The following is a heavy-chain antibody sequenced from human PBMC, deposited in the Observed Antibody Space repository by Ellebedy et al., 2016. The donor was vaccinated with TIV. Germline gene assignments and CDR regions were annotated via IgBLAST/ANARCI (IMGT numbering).Heavy chain of an antibody. Sequence: SETLSLTCTVSGGSISSYYWSWLRQPPGRGLEWIGYIYHSGTTNYNPSLKSRVTLSVDTSKNQFSLRLSSMTAADTAVYYCARATTVERLYYYYYYMDVWGKGTTVTVSS. CDR1: GGSISSYY. CDR3: ARATTVERLYYYYYYMDV. V-gene: IGHV4-59*08. D-gene: IGHD4-11*01. CDR2: IYHSGTT. J-gene: IGHJ6*03.